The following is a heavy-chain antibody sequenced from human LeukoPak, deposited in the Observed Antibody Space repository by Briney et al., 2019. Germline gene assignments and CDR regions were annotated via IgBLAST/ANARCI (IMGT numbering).Heavy chain of an antibody. CDR3: ARGMGYFDY. CDR1: GFTFSTYG. Sequence: PGGSLRLSCAASGFTFSTYGMHWVRQAPGKGLEWVAFIRYDGRNKYYADSVKGRFTISRDNAKNSLYLQMNSLRAEDTAVYYCARGMGYFDYWGQGTLVTVSS. D-gene: IGHD2-8*01. V-gene: IGHV3-30*02. J-gene: IGHJ4*02. CDR2: IRYDGRNK.